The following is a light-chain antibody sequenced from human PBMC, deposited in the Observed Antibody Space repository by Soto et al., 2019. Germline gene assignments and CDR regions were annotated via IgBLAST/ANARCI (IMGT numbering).Light chain of an antibody. CDR1: QTVSSN. CDR3: QQYNNWPRT. CDR2: GAF. V-gene: IGKV3-15*01. Sequence: EVVMTQSPATLSVSPGESATLSCRASQTVSSNVAWYQQRPGQAPRLLIDGAFTRATGVPARFSGSRSGTEFTLTISSPQSEDFAVYYCQQYNNWPRTFGQGTKVDIK. J-gene: IGKJ1*01.